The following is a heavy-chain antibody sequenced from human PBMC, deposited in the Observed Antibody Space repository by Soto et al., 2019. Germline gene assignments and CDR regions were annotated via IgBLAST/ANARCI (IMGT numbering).Heavy chain of an antibody. CDR3: AMSNSNDLYYHFES. J-gene: IGHJ4*02. V-gene: IGHV3-9*01. D-gene: IGHD3-22*01. CDR2: ISWNSDTI. CDR1: GFTFDNYA. Sequence: PGGSLRLSCAASGFTFDNYAMHWVRQAPGKGLEWVSGISWNSDTIGYADSVKGRFTISRDNAKGSLLLQMSSLRAEDTAVYFCAMSNSNDLYYHFESWGQGTPVTVSS.